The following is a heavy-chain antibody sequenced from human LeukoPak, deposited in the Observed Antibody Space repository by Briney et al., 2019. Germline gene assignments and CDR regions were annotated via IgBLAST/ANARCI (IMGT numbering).Heavy chain of an antibody. CDR1: GGSISTYY. V-gene: IGHV4-59*01. D-gene: IGHD5-12*01. J-gene: IGHJ3*02. CDR2: IYYSGST. Sequence: PSETLSLTCSVSGGSISTYYWSWIRQPPGKGLEWIGYIYYSGSTNYNPSLKSRVTISVDTSKNQFSLKLSSVTAADTAVYYCARDGGRRWLDAFDIWGQGTMVTVSS. CDR3: ARDGGRRWLDAFDI.